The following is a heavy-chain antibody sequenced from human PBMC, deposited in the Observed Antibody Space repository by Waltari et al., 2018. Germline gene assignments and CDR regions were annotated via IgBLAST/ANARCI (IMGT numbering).Heavy chain of an antibody. Sequence: EVQLVESGGGLVQPGGSLRLSCAASGFTFSSYWMSWVRQAPGKGLECVGNIKQDGREKYYVDSVKGRFTISRDNAKNSLYLQMNSLRAEDTAVYYCARSPAGPYFDYWGQGTLVTVSS. CDR3: ARSPAGPYFDY. CDR2: IKQDGREK. CDR1: GFTFSSYW. J-gene: IGHJ4*02. V-gene: IGHV3-7*01. D-gene: IGHD2-2*01.